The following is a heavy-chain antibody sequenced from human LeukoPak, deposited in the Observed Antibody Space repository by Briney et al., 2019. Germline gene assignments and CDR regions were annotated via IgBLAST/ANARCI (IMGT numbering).Heavy chain of an antibody. J-gene: IGHJ5*02. D-gene: IGHD3-3*01. Sequence: GASVKVSCKASGYTFTSYDINWVRQATGQGLEWMGWMNPNSGNTGYAQKFQGRVTMTRNTSISTAYMELSSLRPEDTAVYYCARVYDFWSGYYTCWFDPWGQGTLVTVSS. CDR1: GYTFTSYD. V-gene: IGHV1-8*01. CDR2: MNPNSGNT. CDR3: ARVYDFWSGYYTCWFDP.